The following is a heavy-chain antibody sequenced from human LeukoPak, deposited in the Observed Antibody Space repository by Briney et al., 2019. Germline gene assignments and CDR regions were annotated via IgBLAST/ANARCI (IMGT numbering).Heavy chain of an antibody. J-gene: IGHJ6*04. Sequence: GRSLRLSCAASGFSFNSDPMHWVRQAPGKGLEWVAVISYDGSNKYYADSVKGRFTISRDNSKNTLYLQMNSLRAEDTAVYYCASPRITMVRGASGHGMDVWGKGTTVTVSS. D-gene: IGHD3-10*01. V-gene: IGHV3-30*04. CDR2: ISYDGSNK. CDR3: ASPRITMVRGASGHGMDV. CDR1: GFSFNSDP.